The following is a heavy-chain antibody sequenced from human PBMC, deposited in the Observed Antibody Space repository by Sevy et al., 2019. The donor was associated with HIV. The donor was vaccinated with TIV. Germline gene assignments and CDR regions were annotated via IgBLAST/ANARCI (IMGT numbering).Heavy chain of an antibody. J-gene: IGHJ4*02. Sequence: VSVKGSCKASGYTFTGYYMHWVRQAPGQGLEWMGWINPNSGGTNYAQKLQGRVTMTRGTSISTAYMELSRLRSDDTAVYYCARDNYDSSGYYYEYYFDYWGQGTLVTVSS. CDR3: ARDNYDSSGYYYEYYFDY. CDR2: INPNSGGT. V-gene: IGHV1-2*02. D-gene: IGHD3-22*01. CDR1: GYTFTGYY.